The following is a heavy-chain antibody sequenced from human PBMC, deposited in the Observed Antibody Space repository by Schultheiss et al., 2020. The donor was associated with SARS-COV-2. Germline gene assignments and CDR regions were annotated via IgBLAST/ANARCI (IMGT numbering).Heavy chain of an antibody. CDR3: AREQRYCSGGSCYSDYGMDV. V-gene: IGHV3-21*01. J-gene: IGHJ6*02. Sequence: GGSLRLSCAASGFTFSSYAMHWVRQAPGKGLEWVSAISGSGGSTYYADSVKGRFTISRDNAKNSLYLQMNSLRAEDTAVYYCAREQRYCSGGSCYSDYGMDVWGQGTTVTVSS. CDR1: GFTFSSYA. CDR2: ISGSGGST. D-gene: IGHD2-15*01.